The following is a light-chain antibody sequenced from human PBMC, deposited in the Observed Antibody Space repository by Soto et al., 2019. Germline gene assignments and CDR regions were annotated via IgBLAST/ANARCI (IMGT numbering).Light chain of an antibody. CDR1: QSIDKY. V-gene: IGKV1-39*01. Sequence: DIQMTQSPSSLSASVGDRVTITCRASQSIDKYVNWYQQKPGKGPNLLIYAASNLRTGVPSRFSGSGSGTDFTLTISSLLPEDFATYVCQQSYSTPSLTFGGGTKVEIK. J-gene: IGKJ4*01. CDR2: AAS. CDR3: QQSYSTPSLT.